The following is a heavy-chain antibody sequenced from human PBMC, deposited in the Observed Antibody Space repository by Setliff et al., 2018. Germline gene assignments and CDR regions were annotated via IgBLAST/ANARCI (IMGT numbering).Heavy chain of an antibody. CDR1: GYSISSGYY. J-gene: IGHJ4*02. V-gene: IGHV4-38-2*01. D-gene: IGHD1-26*01. CDR2: IDHSGST. Sequence: SEALSLTCAVSGYSISSGYYWGWIRQPPGKGLEWIGSIDHSGSTHYNPSLKSRVTISVDTAKNQFSLKLRSVTAADTAVYYCGRPLVGVTTGFENWGQGTLVTVSS. CDR3: GRPLVGVTTGFEN.